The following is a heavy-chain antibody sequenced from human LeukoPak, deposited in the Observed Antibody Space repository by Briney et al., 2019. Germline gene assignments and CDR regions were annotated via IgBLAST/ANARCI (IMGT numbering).Heavy chain of an antibody. Sequence: GGSLRLSCTASGFTFGDYTMNWVRQAPGKGLEWVGLIRSKAYGGTTEYAASVKGRFIISRDDSKSIAYLQMNGLKTEDTAVYYCVGEYFDHWGQGTLVTVSS. J-gene: IGHJ4*02. V-gene: IGHV3-49*04. D-gene: IGHD3-10*01. CDR3: VGEYFDH. CDR2: IRSKAYGGTT. CDR1: GFTFGDYT.